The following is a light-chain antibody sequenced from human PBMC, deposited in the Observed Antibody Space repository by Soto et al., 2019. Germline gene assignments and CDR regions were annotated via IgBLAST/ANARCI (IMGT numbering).Light chain of an antibody. V-gene: IGKV1-6*01. Sequence: AVQLTHSPSSLSSSLVDRVTITCRASQGIRTDLGWYQQSPGKAPKVLIVGASTLQSGVPSRFSGSGSGTDFTLTISSLQPEDSATYYCLQDFSYPRTFGQGTKVDIK. CDR2: GAS. J-gene: IGKJ1*01. CDR1: QGIRTD. CDR3: LQDFSYPRT.